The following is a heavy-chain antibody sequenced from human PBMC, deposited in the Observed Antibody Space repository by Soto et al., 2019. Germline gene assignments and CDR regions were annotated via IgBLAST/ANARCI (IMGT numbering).Heavy chain of an antibody. V-gene: IGHV1-46*01. Sequence: QVQLVQSGAEVKKPGDPVKVSCKASGYTFTTYYIHWVRQAPGQGPEWMGIINPSGGATTYAQKFQGRVIMTRDTSTSTVYMELSSLRSEDTAVYYCARDKSGGGDFYSGMDVWGQGTTVTVSS. J-gene: IGHJ6*02. CDR2: INPSGGAT. CDR3: ARDKSGGGDFYSGMDV. CDR1: GYTFTTYY. D-gene: IGHD3-10*01.